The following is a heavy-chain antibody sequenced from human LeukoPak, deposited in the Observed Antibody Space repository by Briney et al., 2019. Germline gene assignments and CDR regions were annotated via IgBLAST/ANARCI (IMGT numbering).Heavy chain of an antibody. V-gene: IGHV4-59*12. J-gene: IGHJ4*02. D-gene: IGHD6-13*01. CDR1: GGSISSYY. CDR2: IYYSGST. Sequence: SETLSLTCTVSGGSISSYYWSWIRQPPGKGLEWIGYIYYSGSTYYNPSLKSRVTISVDTSKNQFSLKLSSVTAADTAVYYCARGPAAAFDYWGQGTLVTVSS. CDR3: ARGPAAAFDY.